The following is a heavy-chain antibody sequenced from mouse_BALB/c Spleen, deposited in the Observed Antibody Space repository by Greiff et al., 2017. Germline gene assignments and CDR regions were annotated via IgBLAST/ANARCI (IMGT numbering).Heavy chain of an antibody. CDR3: AVSYYYGSSYYAMDY. V-gene: IGHV5-17*02. J-gene: IGHJ4*01. D-gene: IGHD1-1*01. CDR2: ISSGSSTI. CDR1: GFTFSSFG. Sequence: EVQRVESGGGLVQPGGSRKLSCAASGFTFSSFGMHWVRQAPEKGLEWVAYISSGSSTIYYADTVKGRFTISRDNPKNTLFLQMTSLRSEDTAMYYCAVSYYYGSSYYAMDYWGQGTSVTVSS.